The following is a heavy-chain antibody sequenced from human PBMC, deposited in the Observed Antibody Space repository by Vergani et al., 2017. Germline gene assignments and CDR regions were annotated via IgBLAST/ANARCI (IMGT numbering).Heavy chain of an antibody. V-gene: IGHV1-18*01. J-gene: IGHJ6*02. CDR2: VSPYNVNT. CDR1: GYSFINYG. CDR3: ARAVFYDNIRGTYPPPSYYVIGF. Sequence: QSQLVQSGDEVKKPGASVKVSCKTSGYSFINYGISWVRQAPGQGLEWLGWVSPYNVNTNYGQKIQGRVTMTTDTSTRTAYMQLRSLTFDDTAVYYCARAVFYDNIRGTYPPPSYYVIGFWGQGTKVTVAS. D-gene: IGHD3-16*02.